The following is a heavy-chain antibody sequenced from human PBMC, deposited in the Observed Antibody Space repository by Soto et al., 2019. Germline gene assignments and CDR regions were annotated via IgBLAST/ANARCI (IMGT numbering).Heavy chain of an antibody. CDR2: MYYSGST. D-gene: IGHD2-2*02. V-gene: IGHV4-31*03. CDR1: GGSIGSGGHY. Sequence: SETLSLTCTVSGGSIGSGGHYWSWIRQHPGKGLEWIGYMYYSGSTYYNPSLKSRVTISVDTSKTQFSLKLSSVTAADTAVYYCTSDHYIWGHGTLVTVSS. J-gene: IGHJ4*01. CDR3: TSDHYI.